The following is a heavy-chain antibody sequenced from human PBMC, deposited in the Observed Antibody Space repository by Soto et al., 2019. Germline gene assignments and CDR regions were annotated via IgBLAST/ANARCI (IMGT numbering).Heavy chain of an antibody. D-gene: IGHD6-19*01. CDR2: ISYDGSNK. J-gene: IGHJ5*02. V-gene: IGHV3-30*18. CDR3: AKEPSSGWYWAINWFDP. CDR1: GFTFSSYG. Sequence: QVQLVESGGGVVQPGRSLRLSCADSGFTFSSYGMHWVRQAPGKGLEWVAVISYDGSNKYYADSVKGRFTISRDNSKNTLYLQMNSLRAEDTAVYYCAKEPSSGWYWAINWFDPWGQGTLVTVSS.